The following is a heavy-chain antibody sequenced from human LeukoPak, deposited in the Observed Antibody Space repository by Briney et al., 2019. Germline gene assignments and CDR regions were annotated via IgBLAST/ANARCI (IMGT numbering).Heavy chain of an antibody. V-gene: IGHV3-15*01. CDR1: GFTFSRAW. CDR2: IKSKSDYGTA. D-gene: IGHD2-21*02. Sequence: GGSLRLSCEASGFTFSRAWMSWVRHAPGKGLEWVGRIKSKSDYGTADYAAPVKGRFTISRDDSKNTLYLQMNSLKTEDTAEYYCTRVTAYYEYGMDVWGQGTTVTVSS. CDR3: TRVTAYYEYGMDV. J-gene: IGHJ6*02.